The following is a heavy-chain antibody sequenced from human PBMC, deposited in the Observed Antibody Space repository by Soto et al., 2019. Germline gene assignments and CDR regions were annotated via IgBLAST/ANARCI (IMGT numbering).Heavy chain of an antibody. V-gene: IGHV4-30-4*01. CDR3: AREGDGYNVYWFDP. CDR1: GGSISSGDYY. Sequence: SETLSLTCTVSGGSISSGDYYWSWIRQPPGKGLEWIGYIYYSGSTYYNPSLKSRVTISVDTSKNQFSLKLSSVTAADTAVYYCAREGDGYNVYWFDPWGQGTLVTVSS. CDR2: IYYSGST. D-gene: IGHD5-12*01. J-gene: IGHJ5*02.